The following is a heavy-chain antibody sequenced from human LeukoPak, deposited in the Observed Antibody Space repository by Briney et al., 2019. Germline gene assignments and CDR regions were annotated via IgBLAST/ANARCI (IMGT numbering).Heavy chain of an antibody. D-gene: IGHD3-16*01. CDR3: ATSPSYDYVWGTPP. Sequence: ASVKVSCKASGGTFSSYAISWVRQAPGKGLEWMGGFDPEDGETIYAQKFQGRVTMTEDTSTDTAYMELSSPRSEDTAVYYCATSPSYDYVWGTPPWGQGTLVTVSS. CDR2: FDPEDGET. J-gene: IGHJ5*02. V-gene: IGHV1-24*01. CDR1: GGTFSSYA.